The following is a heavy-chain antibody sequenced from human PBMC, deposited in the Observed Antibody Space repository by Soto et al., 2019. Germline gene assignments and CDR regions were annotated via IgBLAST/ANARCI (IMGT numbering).Heavy chain of an antibody. CDR3: AKGRYCSGGSCYSGGADWFDP. Sequence: QVQLVESGGGVVQPGRSLRLSCAASGFTFSSYGMHWVRQAPGKVLEWVAVISYDGSNKYYADSVKGRFTISRDNSKNTLYLQMNSLRAEDTAVYYCAKGRYCSGGSCYSGGADWFDPWGQGTLVTVSS. J-gene: IGHJ5*02. D-gene: IGHD2-15*01. V-gene: IGHV3-30*18. CDR1: GFTFSSYG. CDR2: ISYDGSNK.